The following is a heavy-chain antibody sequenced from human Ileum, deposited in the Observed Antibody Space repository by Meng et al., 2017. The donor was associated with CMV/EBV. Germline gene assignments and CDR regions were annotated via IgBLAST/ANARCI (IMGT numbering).Heavy chain of an antibody. D-gene: IGHD3-22*01. CDR3: VVGYDSRKVAY. CDR1: GFTFSSYA. CDR2: ICNDDNT. V-gene: IGHV3-23*01. Sequence: GESLKISCAASGFTFSSYAMTWVRQAPGKGLEWVSVICNDDNTDYADSVKGRFTISRDNSRNTLYLQMNSLRAEDTAVYYCVVGYDSRKVAYWGQGTLVTVSS. J-gene: IGHJ4*02.